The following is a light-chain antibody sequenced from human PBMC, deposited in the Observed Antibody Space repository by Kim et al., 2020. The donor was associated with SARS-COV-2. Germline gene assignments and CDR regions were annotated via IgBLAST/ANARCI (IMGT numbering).Light chain of an antibody. V-gene: IGLV3-1*01. Sequence: SYELTQPPSGSVSPGQTASITCSGDKLGDKYACWYQQKPGQSPVLVIYQDSKRPSGIPERFSGSNSGNTATLTISGTQAMDEADYYCQAWNSSSHVVFGGGTQLTVL. CDR3: QAWNSSSHVV. J-gene: IGLJ2*01. CDR2: QDS. CDR1: KLGDKY.